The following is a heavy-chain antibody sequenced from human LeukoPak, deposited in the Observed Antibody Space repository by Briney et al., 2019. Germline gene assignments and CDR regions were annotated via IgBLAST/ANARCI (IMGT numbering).Heavy chain of an antibody. Sequence: ASVNVSCTASGYTFINYGISWVRQAPGQGLDWMGWISTYNGNSIYAQTFQGRVTMTTDTSTSTGYMDLRSLTSDDTAVYYCARVARTAVGIRYYFDEWGQGTLVSVSS. J-gene: IGHJ4*02. CDR1: GYTFINYG. CDR3: ARVARTAVGIRYYFDE. D-gene: IGHD1-14*01. V-gene: IGHV1-18*01. CDR2: ISTYNGNS.